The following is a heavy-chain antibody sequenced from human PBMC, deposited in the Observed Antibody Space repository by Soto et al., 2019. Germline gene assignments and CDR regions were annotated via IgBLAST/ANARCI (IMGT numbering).Heavy chain of an antibody. CDR1: GYTFSNYY. CDR3: ARGILEYYMDV. J-gene: IGHJ6*03. V-gene: IGHV1-46*03. Sequence: GASVKVSCKASGYTFSNYYMNWVRQVPGQGLEWMGMVNPSGGTTTYTQKLQGRVTMTWDTSTSTVYMELSSLRSEDTAVYYCARGILEYYMDVWGKGTTVTVSS. CDR2: VNPSGGTT.